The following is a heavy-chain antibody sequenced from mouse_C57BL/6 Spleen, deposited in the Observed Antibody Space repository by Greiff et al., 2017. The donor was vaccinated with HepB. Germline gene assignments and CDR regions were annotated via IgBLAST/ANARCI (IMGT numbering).Heavy chain of an antibody. CDR2: ISSGSSTI. V-gene: IGHV5-17*01. CDR3: ARRSTVVATDY. CDR1: GFTFSDYG. J-gene: IGHJ2*01. Sequence: EVHLVESGGGLVKPGASLKLSCAASGFTFSDYGMHWVRQAPGKGLEWVAYISSGSSTIYYADTVKGRYTISRDNAKTTLFLQMTSLRSEDTAMYYCARRSTVVATDYWGQGTTLTVSS. D-gene: IGHD1-1*01.